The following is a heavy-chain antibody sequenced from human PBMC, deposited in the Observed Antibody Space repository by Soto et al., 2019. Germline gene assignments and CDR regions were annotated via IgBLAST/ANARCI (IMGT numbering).Heavy chain of an antibody. D-gene: IGHD2-15*01. Sequence: QLQLQESGSGLVKPSQTLSLTCAVSGGSISSGGYSWSWIRQPPGKGLEWIGYIYHSGSTYYNPSRNSRVTISVDRSKNQFSLQLSSATAADTAVYYCARGSSYSGGFDYWGQGTLVTVSS. J-gene: IGHJ4*02. CDR2: IYHSGST. CDR3: ARGSSYSGGFDY. V-gene: IGHV4-30-2*01. CDR1: GGSISSGGYS.